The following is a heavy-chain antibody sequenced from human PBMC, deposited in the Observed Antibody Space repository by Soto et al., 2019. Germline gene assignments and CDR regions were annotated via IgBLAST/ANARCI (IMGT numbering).Heavy chain of an antibody. Sequence: QVQLVQSGAEVKKPGSSVKVSCKASGGTFSSYAISWVRQAPGQGLEWMGGIIPIFGTANYAQKFKGRVTITADEYTSTAYMELSRLRSEDTAVYYCAGGAGQSYGRYFDEYYGMDVWGQGTTVTVSS. CDR1: GGTFSSYA. CDR3: AGGAGQSYGRYFDEYYGMDV. J-gene: IGHJ6*02. D-gene: IGHD3-9*01. V-gene: IGHV1-69*12. CDR2: IIPIFGTA.